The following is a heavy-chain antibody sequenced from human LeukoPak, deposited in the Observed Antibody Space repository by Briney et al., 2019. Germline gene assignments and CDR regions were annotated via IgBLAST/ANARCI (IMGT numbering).Heavy chain of an antibody. CDR2: IYYSGST. CDR1: GGSISSSSYY. Sequence: SETLSLTCTVSGGSISSSSYYWGWIRQPPGKGLEWIGSIYYSGSTYYNPSLKSRVTISVDTSKNQFSLKLSSVTAADTAVYYCARESYDILTGYWGALDAFDIWGQGTMVTVSS. D-gene: IGHD3-9*01. CDR3: ARESYDILTGYWGALDAFDI. V-gene: IGHV4-39*07. J-gene: IGHJ3*02.